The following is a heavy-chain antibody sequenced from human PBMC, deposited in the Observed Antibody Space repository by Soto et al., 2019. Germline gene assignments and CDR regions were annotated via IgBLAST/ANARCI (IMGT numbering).Heavy chain of an antibody. CDR1: GGTVSSYT. Sequence: QVQLVQSGAEVKKPGSSVKVSCKASGGTVSSYTISWVRQAPGQGLEWMGRIIPILGIANYAQKFQGRVTITADKSTSTDYMELSSLRSEDTAVYYCARASDDILTGYEGFYNWFDPWGQGTLVTVSS. D-gene: IGHD3-9*01. CDR3: ARASDDILTGYEGFYNWFDP. CDR2: IIPILGIA. V-gene: IGHV1-69*02. J-gene: IGHJ5*02.